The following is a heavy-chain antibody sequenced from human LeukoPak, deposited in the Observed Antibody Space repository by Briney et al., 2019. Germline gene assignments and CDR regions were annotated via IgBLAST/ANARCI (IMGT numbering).Heavy chain of an antibody. J-gene: IGHJ5*02. CDR1: GGSFSGYY. V-gene: IGHV4-34*01. Sequence: SETLSLTCAVYGGSFSGYYWSWIRQPPGKGLEWIGGINHSGSTNYNPSLKSRVTISVDTSKNQFSLKLSSVTAADTAVYYCARASYSGSYPRPNWFDPWGQGTLVTVSS. D-gene: IGHD1-26*01. CDR2: INHSGST. CDR3: ARASYSGSYPRPNWFDP.